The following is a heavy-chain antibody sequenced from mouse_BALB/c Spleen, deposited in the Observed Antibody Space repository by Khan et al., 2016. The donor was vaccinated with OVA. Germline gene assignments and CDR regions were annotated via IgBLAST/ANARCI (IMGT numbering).Heavy chain of an antibody. Sequence: QIQLVQSGAELVKPGASVKMSCNASGLTFNNNYIPWVKQWPGQGLEWIGYINPTPGYTEYTQNFKVQSTLTASTSSSTAYMQLSSLTSEDSAVYYCARRGLRWDFDYWGKGTTLTVSS. D-gene: IGHD1-1*01. CDR3: ARRGLRWDFDY. V-gene: IGHV1-4*01. CDR2: INPTPGYT. J-gene: IGHJ2*01. CDR1: GLTFNNNY.